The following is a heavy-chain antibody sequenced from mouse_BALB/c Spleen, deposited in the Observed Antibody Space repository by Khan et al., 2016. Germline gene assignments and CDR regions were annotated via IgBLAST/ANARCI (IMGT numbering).Heavy chain of an antibody. Sequence: EVQLQESGPGLVNPSQSLSLTCTVTGYSITSDYAWNWIRQFPGNKLEWMGYISYSGSTSYTPSLKSRISITRDTSKNQFFLQLNSVTTADTATYYGASSGDNLGFAYWGQGTLVTVSA. CDR3: ASSGDNLGFAY. D-gene: IGHD3-3*01. CDR2: ISYSGST. V-gene: IGHV3-2*02. J-gene: IGHJ3*01. CDR1: GYSITSDYA.